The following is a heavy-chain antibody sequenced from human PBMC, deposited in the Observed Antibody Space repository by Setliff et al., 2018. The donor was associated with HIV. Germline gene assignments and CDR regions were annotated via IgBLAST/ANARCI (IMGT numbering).Heavy chain of an antibody. Sequence: SVKVSCKASGGTFSNYGMSWVRLAPGQGLEWMGGIITISGTANYAQKFQGRVTITTDESTSTAYMELSGLRSEDTAVYYCARDFGGYCSSMSCPGLFDPWGQGTLVTVSS. D-gene: IGHD2-2*01. CDR1: GGTFSNYG. CDR3: ARDFGGYCSSMSCPGLFDP. J-gene: IGHJ5*02. CDR2: IITISGTA. V-gene: IGHV1-69*05.